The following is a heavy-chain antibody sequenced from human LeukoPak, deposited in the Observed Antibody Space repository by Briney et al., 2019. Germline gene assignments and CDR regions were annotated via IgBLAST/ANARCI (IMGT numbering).Heavy chain of an antibody. D-gene: IGHD6-19*01. Sequence: SVKVSCKASGGTFSSYTISWVRQAPGQGLEWMGRIIPILGTANYAQKFQGRVTITTDESTSTAYMELSSLRSEDTAVYYCARDQVAVAGTRHFDLWGRGTLVTVSS. J-gene: IGHJ2*01. CDR2: IIPILGTA. CDR1: GGTFSSYT. CDR3: ARDQVAVAGTRHFDL. V-gene: IGHV1-69*16.